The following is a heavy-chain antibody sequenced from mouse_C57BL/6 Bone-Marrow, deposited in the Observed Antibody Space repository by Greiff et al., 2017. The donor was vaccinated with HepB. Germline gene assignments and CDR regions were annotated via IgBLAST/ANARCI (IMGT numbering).Heavy chain of an antibody. Sequence: EVQGVESGGDLVKPGGSLKLSCAASGFTFSSYGMSWVRQTPDKRLEWVATISSGGSYTYYPDSVKGRFTLSRDNAKNTLYLQMSSLKSEDTAMYYCARVEGSYRSWFAYWGKGTLVTVSA. CDR2: ISSGGSYT. D-gene: IGHD1-1*02. V-gene: IGHV5-6*01. CDR1: GFTFSSYG. CDR3: ARVEGSYRSWFAY. J-gene: IGHJ3*01.